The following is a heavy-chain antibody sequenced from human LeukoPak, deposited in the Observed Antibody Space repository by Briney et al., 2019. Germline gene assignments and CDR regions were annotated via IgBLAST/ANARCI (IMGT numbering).Heavy chain of an antibody. Sequence: ASVNVSCKASGGXFSSYAISWVRQAPGQGLEWMGGIIPIFGTANYAQKFQGRVTITADESTSTAYMELSSLRSEDTAVYYCASSLAVAYGMDVWGQGTPVTVSS. CDR2: IIPIFGTA. CDR1: GGXFSSYA. J-gene: IGHJ6*02. CDR3: ASSLAVAYGMDV. V-gene: IGHV1-69*13. D-gene: IGHD6-19*01.